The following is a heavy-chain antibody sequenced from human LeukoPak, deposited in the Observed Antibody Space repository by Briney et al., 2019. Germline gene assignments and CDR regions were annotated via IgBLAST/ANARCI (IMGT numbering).Heavy chain of an antibody. Sequence: ASVKVSCKASGYTFTGYYMHWVRQAPGQGLEWMGWINPNSGGTNYAQKFQGRVTMTRDTSISTAYMELSRLRSEDTAVYYCARTSNASLYYYYYYMDVWGKGTTVTVSS. V-gene: IGHV1-2*02. CDR3: ARTSNASLYYYYYYMDV. CDR2: INPNSGGT. CDR1: GYTFTGYY. J-gene: IGHJ6*03.